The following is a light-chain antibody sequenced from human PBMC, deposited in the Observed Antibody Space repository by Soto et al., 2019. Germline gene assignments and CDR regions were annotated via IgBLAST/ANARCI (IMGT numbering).Light chain of an antibody. V-gene: IGKV1-5*01. CDR1: QSTANW. J-gene: IGKJ2*03. CDR3: QQYTSFPYS. Sequence: IQMTQFPATLTASVGDRVTITCRASQSTANWLAWYQQKPGKAPKVVIYDASSLGSGVPSRFSGSGSGTEFTLTISSLQPDDFATYYSQQYTSFPYSFGQGTKVDIK. CDR2: DAS.